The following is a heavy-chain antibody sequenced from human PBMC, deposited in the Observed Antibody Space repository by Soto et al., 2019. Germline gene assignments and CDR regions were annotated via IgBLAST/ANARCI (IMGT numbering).Heavy chain of an antibody. Sequence: QLRKWAEGRLKPSEPLSLPCAVNGGSFGVYSWGGTRQPPGKGLEWIGEINHSGSTNYNPSLKSRVTISVDTSKNQFSLKLSSVTAADTAVYYCARAYGGNVFDYWGQGTLVTVSS. V-gene: IGHV4-34*01. CDR3: ARAYGGNVFDY. CDR1: GGSFGVYS. D-gene: IGHD4-17*01. J-gene: IGHJ4*02. CDR2: INHSGST.